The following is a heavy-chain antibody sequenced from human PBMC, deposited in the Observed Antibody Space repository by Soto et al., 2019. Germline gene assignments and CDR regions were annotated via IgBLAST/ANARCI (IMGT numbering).Heavy chain of an antibody. V-gene: IGHV4-39*07. CDR1: SPSIAVSIAY. CDR2: IYYSGST. Sequence: PSATLSLTSPFLSPSIAVSIAYWAGCGQPPGKGLEWIGSIYYSGSTYYNPSLNSRVTISVDTSKNQFSLKLSSVTAADTAVYYCAAWPNDSGSYSPLYWGQGTLVTVS. D-gene: IGHD3-10*01. J-gene: IGHJ4*02. CDR3: AAWPNDSGSYSPLY.